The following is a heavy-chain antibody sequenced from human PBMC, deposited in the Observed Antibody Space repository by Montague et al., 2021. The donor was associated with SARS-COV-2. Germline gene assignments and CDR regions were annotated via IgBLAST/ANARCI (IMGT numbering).Heavy chain of an antibody. CDR3: ARRESMVRGVIITFSSPFDY. CDR2: IYYSGST. J-gene: IGHJ4*02. V-gene: IGHV4-39*01. D-gene: IGHD3-10*01. CDR1: GGPISSSSYY. Sequence: SETLSLTCTVSGGPISSSSYYWGWIRQPPGKGLEWIGSIYYSGSTYYNPSLKSRVTISVDTSKNQFSLKLSSVTAADTAVYYCARRESMVRGVIITFSSPFDYWGQGTLVTVSS.